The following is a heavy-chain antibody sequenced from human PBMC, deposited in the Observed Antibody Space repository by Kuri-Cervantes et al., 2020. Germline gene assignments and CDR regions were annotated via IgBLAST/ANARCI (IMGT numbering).Heavy chain of an antibody. J-gene: IGHJ4*02. CDR3: AAEGGGGHVLVRDFDY. Sequence: ASVKVSCKASGYTFTTYAMHWVRQAPGQRLEWMGWINPGNGDTKYSQKFQGRVTITRDMSTSTAYMELSSLRSEDTAVYYCAAEGGGGHVLVRDFDYWGQGTLVTVSS. D-gene: IGHD3-10*01. V-gene: IGHV1-3*01. CDR1: GYTFTTYA. CDR2: INPGNGDT.